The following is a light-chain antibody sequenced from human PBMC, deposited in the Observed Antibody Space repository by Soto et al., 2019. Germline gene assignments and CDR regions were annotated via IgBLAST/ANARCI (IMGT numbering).Light chain of an antibody. V-gene: IGKV3-20*01. CDR1: QSVASKY. CDR3: QRFGSSIIT. Sequence: VLTQSPGILSLSPGERATLSCRASQSVASKYFAWYQQKPGQAPRLLIYDASTRATGIPDRFSGSGSGTDFTLTISRLEPEDVAVYYCQRFGSSIITFGQGTRLEIK. J-gene: IGKJ5*01. CDR2: DAS.